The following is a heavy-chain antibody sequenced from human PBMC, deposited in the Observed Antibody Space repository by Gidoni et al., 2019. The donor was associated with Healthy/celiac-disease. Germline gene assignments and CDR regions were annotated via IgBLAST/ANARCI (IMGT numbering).Heavy chain of an antibody. CDR2: IKSKTDGGTT. Sequence: EVQLVESGGGLVKPGGSLRLSCAASGFTFSNAWMSWVRQAPGKGLERVGRIKSKTDGGTTDYAAPVKGRFTISRDDSKNTLYLQMNSLKTEDTAVYYCTTASGSPRGMDVWGQGTTVTVSS. V-gene: IGHV3-15*01. CDR3: TTASGSPRGMDV. CDR1: GFTFSNAW. D-gene: IGHD1-26*01. J-gene: IGHJ6*02.